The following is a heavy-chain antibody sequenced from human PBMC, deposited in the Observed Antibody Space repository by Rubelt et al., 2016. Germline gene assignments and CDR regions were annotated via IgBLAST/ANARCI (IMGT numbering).Heavy chain of an antibody. CDR1: GGSISSYY. J-gene: IGHJ4*02. D-gene: IGHD4-17*01. CDR3: ARASDYGDFR. Sequence: QLQLQESGPGLVKPSETLSLTCTVSGGSISSYYWSWIRQPPVKGLEWIWYIYYSGSTNYNPSLKSRVTISVDTSKNQFSLKLSSVTAADTAVYYCARASDYGDFRWGQGTLVTVSS. V-gene: IGHV4-59*01. CDR2: IYYSGST.